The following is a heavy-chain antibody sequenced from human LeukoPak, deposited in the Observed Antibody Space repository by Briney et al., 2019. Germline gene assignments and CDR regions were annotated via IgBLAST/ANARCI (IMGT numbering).Heavy chain of an antibody. CDR2: INHSGST. CDR3: TRGAGWLIDY. J-gene: IGHJ4*02. CDR1: GGSFSGYC. D-gene: IGHD3-16*01. Sequence: PSETLSLTCAVYGGSFSGYCWSWIRQPPGKGLEWIGEINHSGSTNYNPSLKSRVTISADTSKNQFSLKLNSLTTADTAVYYCTRGAGWLIDYWGQGILVTVSS. V-gene: IGHV4-34*01.